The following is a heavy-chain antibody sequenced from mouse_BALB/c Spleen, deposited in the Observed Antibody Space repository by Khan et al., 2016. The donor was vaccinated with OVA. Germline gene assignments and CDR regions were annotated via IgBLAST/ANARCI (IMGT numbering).Heavy chain of an antibody. D-gene: IGHD4-1*01. CDR3: ARAGFDVFAY. Sequence: QVQLQQSGPELVKPGASVKMSCKASGYTFTDYVMNWVKQRKGQGLEWIGQIYPGSDRPYYNEKFKGKATLTENRLSSKAYKQLSKLQSADSAVYFCARAGFDVFAYWGQGTLVTVSA. CDR2: IYPGSDRP. V-gene: IGHV1-77*01. J-gene: IGHJ3*01. CDR1: GYTFTDYV.